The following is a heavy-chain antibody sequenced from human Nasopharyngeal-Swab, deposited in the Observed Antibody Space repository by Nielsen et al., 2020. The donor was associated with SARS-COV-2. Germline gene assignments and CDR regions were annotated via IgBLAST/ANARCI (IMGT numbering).Heavy chain of an antibody. CDR3: ARDRGIFQYYYYGMDV. J-gene: IGHJ6*02. D-gene: IGHD3-10*01. Sequence: RQAPGKGLEWIGYIYYSGSTYYNPSLKSRVTISVDTSKNQFSRKLSSVTAADTAVYYCARDRGIFQYYYYGMDVWGQGTTVTVSS. CDR2: IYYSGST. V-gene: IGHV4-30-2*04.